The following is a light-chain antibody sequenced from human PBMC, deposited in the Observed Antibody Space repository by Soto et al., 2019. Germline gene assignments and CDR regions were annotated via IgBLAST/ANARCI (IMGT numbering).Light chain of an antibody. CDR3: QHYGNSPRT. CDR1: QSVSSSH. CDR2: GAS. V-gene: IGKV3-20*01. Sequence: EIGLTQSPGTLSLSPGERATRSCRASQSVSSSHLAWYQQKPGQAPRLFMYGASNRATGIPDRFSGSGSGKDFTLSISRLEPEDFAVYYCQHYGNSPRTFGQGTKLEIK. J-gene: IGKJ2*01.